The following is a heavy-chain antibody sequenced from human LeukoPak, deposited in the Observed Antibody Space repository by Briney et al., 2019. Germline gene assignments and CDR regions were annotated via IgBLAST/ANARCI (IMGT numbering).Heavy chain of an antibody. Sequence: ASVKVSCKASGYTFTGYYMHWVRQAPGQGLEWMGWINPNSGGTNYAQKFQGRVTMTRDMSTSTVYMELSSLRSEDTAVYYCARGVHCSSTSCYAQGHNWFDPWGQGTLVTVSS. CDR3: ARGVHCSSTSCYAQGHNWFDP. J-gene: IGHJ5*02. D-gene: IGHD2-2*01. CDR2: INPNSGGT. V-gene: IGHV1-2*02. CDR1: GYTFTGYY.